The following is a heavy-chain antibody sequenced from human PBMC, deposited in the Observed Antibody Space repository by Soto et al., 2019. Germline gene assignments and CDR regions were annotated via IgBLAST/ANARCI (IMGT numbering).Heavy chain of an antibody. D-gene: IGHD1-26*01. V-gene: IGHV1-46*02. CDR1: GYSFNRYY. Sequence: GASVKVSCKASGYSFNRYYMHWMRQAPGQGLEWMGIINPTGGATTYAQKFQGRFTMTGDPSTTTVYMELRSLRPEDTAVYYCATVPVGATGYFDYWGQGTLVTVSS. CDR2: INPTGGAT. J-gene: IGHJ4*02. CDR3: ATVPVGATGYFDY.